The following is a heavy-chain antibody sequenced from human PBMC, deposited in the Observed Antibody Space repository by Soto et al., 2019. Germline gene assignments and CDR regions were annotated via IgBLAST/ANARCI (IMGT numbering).Heavy chain of an antibody. Sequence: ASVKVSCKVSGYTLTELSMHWVRQAPGKGLEWMGGFDPEDGETIYAQKFQGRVTMTEDTSTDTAYMELSSLRSEDTAVYYCAKDPNRSGYYYMDVWGKGTTVTVSS. CDR1: GYTLTELS. J-gene: IGHJ6*03. CDR3: AKDPNRSGYYYMDV. V-gene: IGHV1-24*01. CDR2: FDPEDGET.